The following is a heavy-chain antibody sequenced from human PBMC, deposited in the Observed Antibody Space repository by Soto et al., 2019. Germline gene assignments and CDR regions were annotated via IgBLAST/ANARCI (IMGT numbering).Heavy chain of an antibody. CDR1: GATFNMYA. V-gene: IGHV1-69*01. CDR3: ATGTGRVYQLMY. J-gene: IGHJ4*02. CDR2: LVPRFGSP. Sequence: QVALVQHGAEIQRPGSSVKISCEGSGATFNMYAIAWVRQAPGQGLEWLGGLVPRFGSPKYARNSYGSVTITAAESTSTSYLAIRSLKYEDPAIYYCATGTGRVYQLMYCGQGTLLPVSS. D-gene: IGHD2-8*01.